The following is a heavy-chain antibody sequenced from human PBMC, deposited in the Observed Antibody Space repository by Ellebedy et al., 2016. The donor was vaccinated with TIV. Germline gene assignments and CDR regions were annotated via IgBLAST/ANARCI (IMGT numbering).Heavy chain of an antibody. J-gene: IGHJ6*02. CDR1: GYSFIAYS. Sequence: ASVKVSCXTSGYSFIAYSVTWARQAPGQGLEWMGRISAYHGNTSYSQKFQGRVTMTTDTSTNTAYMELRSLTFDDTAVYYCARGLVPAYGMDVWGQGTTVTVSS. CDR2: ISAYHGNT. CDR3: ARGLVPAYGMDV. D-gene: IGHD2-2*01. V-gene: IGHV1-18*01.